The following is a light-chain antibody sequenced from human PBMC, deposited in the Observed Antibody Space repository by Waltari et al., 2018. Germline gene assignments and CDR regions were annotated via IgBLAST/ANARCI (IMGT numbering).Light chain of an antibody. CDR1: QSVSSN. CDR3: QQYNNWPLWT. J-gene: IGKJ1*01. V-gene: IGKV3-15*01. CDR2: GAS. Sequence: EIVMTQSPATLSGSPGERATLSCRASQSVSSNLAWYQQKPGQAPRLLIYGASTRATDIPARFSGSGSGTEFTLTISSLQSEDFAVYYCQQYNNWPLWTFGQGTKVEIK.